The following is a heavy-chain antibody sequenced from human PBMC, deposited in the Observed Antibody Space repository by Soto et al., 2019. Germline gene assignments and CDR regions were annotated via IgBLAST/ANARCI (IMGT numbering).Heavy chain of an antibody. CDR3: ARSRSGAVADSFDF. D-gene: IGHD3-10*01. CDR2: ISRDGSNK. V-gene: IGHV3-30*04. J-gene: IGHJ4*02. CDR1: GFTFRSYA. Sequence: GGSLRLSCAASGFTFRSYAIHWVRQAPGKGLEWVAVISRDGSNKYYVDSVKGRFTISRDNSKDTVYLQMNSLRDEDSAMFYCARSRSGAVADSFDFWGQGTLVTV.